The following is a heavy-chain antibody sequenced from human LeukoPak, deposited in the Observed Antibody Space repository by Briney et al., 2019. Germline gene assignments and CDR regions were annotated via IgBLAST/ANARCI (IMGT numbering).Heavy chain of an antibody. D-gene: IGHD1-26*01. CDR1: GFTFSSYS. CDR3: ARDTAYSGSYYLPQPFNY. J-gene: IGHJ4*02. Sequence: GSLRLSCAASGFTFSSYSMNWVRQAPGKGLEWVSSISSSSSYIYYADSVKGRFTISRDNAKNSLYLQMNSLRAEDTAVYYCARDTAYSGSYYLPQPFNYWGQGTLVTVSS. CDR2: ISSSSSYI. V-gene: IGHV3-21*01.